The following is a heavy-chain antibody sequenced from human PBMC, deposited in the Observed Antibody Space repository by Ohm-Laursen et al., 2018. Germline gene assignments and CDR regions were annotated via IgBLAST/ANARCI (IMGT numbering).Heavy chain of an antibody. CDR2: IKGDGSET. J-gene: IGHJ4*02. D-gene: IGHD5-12*01. CDR3: ARAQRLVASANDY. Sequence: GSLRLSCTASGFTFSSDWMHWVRQAPGEGLVWVSRIKGDGSETNYAESVKGRFTISRDNAKNTLYLQMNSLRGDDTAVYYCARAQRLVASANDYWGQGTLVTVSS. V-gene: IGHV3-74*01. CDR1: GFTFSSDW.